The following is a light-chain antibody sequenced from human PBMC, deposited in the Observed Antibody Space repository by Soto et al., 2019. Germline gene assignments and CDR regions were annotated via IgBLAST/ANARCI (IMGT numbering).Light chain of an antibody. Sequence: QSALTQPRSVSGSPGQSVTISCTGTSSDVGGYNYVSWNQQHPGKAPKLMIYDVSKRPSGVPDRFSGSKSGNTTSLTISGLQGKDEADYYCCSYAGSDYVFGTGTKVTVL. V-gene: IGLV2-11*01. J-gene: IGLJ1*01. CDR2: DVS. CDR1: SSDVGGYNY. CDR3: CSYAGSDYV.